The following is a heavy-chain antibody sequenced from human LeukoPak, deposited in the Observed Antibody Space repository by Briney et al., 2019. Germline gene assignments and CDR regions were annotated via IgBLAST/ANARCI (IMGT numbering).Heavy chain of an antibody. V-gene: IGHV4-59*12. CDR1: GDSISSYF. CDR3: ARDPRGETHVTV. Sequence: SETLSLTCTVSGDSISSYFWSWIRQPPGKGLEWIGYIYYNERSNYNPSLRSRVTISIDTSKNQFSLKLSSVTAADTAVYYCARDPRGETHVTVWGQGTLVTVSS. D-gene: IGHD3-10*01. CDR2: IYYNERS. J-gene: IGHJ4*02.